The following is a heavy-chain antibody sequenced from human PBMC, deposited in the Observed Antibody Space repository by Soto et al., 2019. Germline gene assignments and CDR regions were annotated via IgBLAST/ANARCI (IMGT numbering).Heavy chain of an antibody. D-gene: IGHD6-13*01. CDR1: GGSISSAGYY. Sequence: SETLSLTCTVSGGSISSAGYYWNWIRQHPGKGLEYIGYIYSSGGTYYNPSLRRRVTISLDTSKNQFSLKLTSVTAADTAVYYCARGVKGDSSSWYFDWFDSWGQGTLGTVSS. V-gene: IGHV4-31*03. CDR3: ARGVKGDSSSWYFDWFDS. CDR2: IYSSGGT. J-gene: IGHJ5*01.